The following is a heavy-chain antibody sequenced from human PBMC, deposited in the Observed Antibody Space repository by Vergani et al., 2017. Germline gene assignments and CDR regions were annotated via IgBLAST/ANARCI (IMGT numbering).Heavy chain of an antibody. CDR1: GLTFRMYA. V-gene: IGHV3-23*01. J-gene: IGHJ4*02. CDR2: ISGSGSST. D-gene: IGHD3-9*01. CDR3: ARDHLAKRYFDWSFDY. Sequence: EVQLLESGGGLVQPGGSLRLSCAASGLTFRMYAMSWVRQAPGKGLEWVSGISGSGSSTYYADSVKGRFTISRDNSKNTLYLQMNSLRAEDTAIYYCARDHLAKRYFDWSFDYWGQGSLVTVSS.